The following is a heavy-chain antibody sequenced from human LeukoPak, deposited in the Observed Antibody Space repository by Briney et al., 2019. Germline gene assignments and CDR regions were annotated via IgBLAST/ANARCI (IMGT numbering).Heavy chain of an antibody. V-gene: IGHV3-7*01. CDR1: GFTFSDYW. J-gene: IGHJ4*02. Sequence: GGSLRLSCVGSGFTFSDYWMSWVRQAPGKGLEWVANIKQDGSEKDYVDAPKGRFTISRDNAKNSLYLQMNSLRAEDTAVYYCARWLELMRNFDWWGQGTLVTVSS. CDR3: ARWLELMRNFDW. D-gene: IGHD5-24*01. CDR2: IKQDGSEK.